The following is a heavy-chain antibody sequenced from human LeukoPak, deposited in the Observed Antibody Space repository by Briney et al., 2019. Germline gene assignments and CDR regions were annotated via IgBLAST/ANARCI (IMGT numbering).Heavy chain of an antibody. CDR3: ATGLFSYYYGSGA. D-gene: IGHD3-10*01. Sequence: ASVKVSCKASGYIFTDYYIHWVRQAPGQGLEWMGWINPKSGGISYAQKFQGRVTMTRDTSIRTAYMELSRLRSDDTAVYYCATGLFSYYYGSGAWGQGTLVTVSS. J-gene: IGHJ4*02. CDR2: INPKSGGI. V-gene: IGHV1-2*02. CDR1: GYIFTDYY.